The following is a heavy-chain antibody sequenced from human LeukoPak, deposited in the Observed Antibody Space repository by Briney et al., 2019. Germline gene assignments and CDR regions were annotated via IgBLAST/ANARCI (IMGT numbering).Heavy chain of an antibody. V-gene: IGHV3-13*01. CDR3: VRQQTPHGNFDY. CDR1: GFTFSNHA. D-gene: IGHD1-26*01. J-gene: IGHJ4*02. CDR2: IGTAGDT. Sequence: PGGCLRLSCATSGFTFSNHAMHWVRHASGKGLEWVSAIGTAGDTFYPGSVKGRFTISRENAKNSLSLQMNSLRAEDTAVYYCVRQQTPHGNFDYWGQGTLVTVSS.